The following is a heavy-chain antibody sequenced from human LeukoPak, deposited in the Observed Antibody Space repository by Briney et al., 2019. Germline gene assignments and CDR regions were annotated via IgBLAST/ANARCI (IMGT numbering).Heavy chain of an antibody. CDR3: AKDVTTVTTGGYFDY. CDR1: GFTFDDYA. V-gene: IGHV3-9*01. Sequence: GGSLRLSCAASGFTFDDYAMHWVRHAPGKGLEWVSGISWNSGSIGYADSVKGRFTISRDNAKNSLYLQMNSLRAEDTALYYCAKDVTTVTTGGYFDYWGQGTLVTVSS. D-gene: IGHD4-17*01. CDR2: ISWNSGSI. J-gene: IGHJ4*02.